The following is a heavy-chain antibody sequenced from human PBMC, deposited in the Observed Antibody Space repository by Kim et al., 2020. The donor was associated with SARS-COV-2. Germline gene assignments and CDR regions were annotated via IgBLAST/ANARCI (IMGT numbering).Heavy chain of an antibody. CDR3: AGDAYRGLQLEGWFDP. V-gene: IGHV4-38-2*02. CDR2: IYHRRSP. D-gene: IGHD5-12*01. Sequence: GLEGCGSIYHRRSPNHTPSRRSRVHLSVDTSKTQFSLKLSSVTAADAAVYYCAGDAYRGLQLEGWFDPWGQGTLVTVSS. J-gene: IGHJ5*02.